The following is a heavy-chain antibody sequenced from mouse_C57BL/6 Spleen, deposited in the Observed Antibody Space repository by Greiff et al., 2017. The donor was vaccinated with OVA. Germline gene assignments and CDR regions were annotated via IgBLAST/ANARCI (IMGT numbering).Heavy chain of an antibody. CDR3: AKFNWGYAMDY. J-gene: IGHJ4*01. Sequence: EVNVVESGGGLVKPGGSLKLSCAASGFTFSSYAMSWVRQTPEKRLEWVATISDGGSYTYYPDNVKGRFTISRDNAKNNLYLQMSHLKSEDTAMYYCAKFNWGYAMDYWGQGTSVTVSS. CDR2: ISDGGSYT. V-gene: IGHV5-4*03. D-gene: IGHD4-1*01. CDR1: GFTFSSYA.